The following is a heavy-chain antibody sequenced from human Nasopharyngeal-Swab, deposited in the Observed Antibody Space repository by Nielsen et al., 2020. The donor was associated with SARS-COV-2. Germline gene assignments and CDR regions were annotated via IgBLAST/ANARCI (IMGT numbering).Heavy chain of an antibody. J-gene: IGHJ4*02. Sequence: VRQAPGKGLEWVSSISSSSSYIYYADSVKGRFTISRDNSKNTLSLQMNILRAEDRAVYYCAKEKYYGSGPCFDYWGQGTLVTVSS. CDR3: AKEKYYGSGPCFDY. CDR2: ISSSSSYI. V-gene: IGHV3-21*04. D-gene: IGHD3-10*01.